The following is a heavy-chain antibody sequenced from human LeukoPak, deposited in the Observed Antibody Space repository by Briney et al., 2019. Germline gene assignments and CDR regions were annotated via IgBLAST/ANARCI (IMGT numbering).Heavy chain of an antibody. D-gene: IGHD5-12*01. CDR3: ARVAVATTYFDY. Sequence: SETLSLTCSVSGGSISPYFWSWIRQPAGKGLEWIGRIYSTGRSTYNSSLESRVTMSVDKSKNQLSLNLTSVTAADTAVYYCARVAVATTYFDYWGQGTLVTVCS. V-gene: IGHV4-4*07. J-gene: IGHJ4*02. CDR1: GGSISPYF. CDR2: IYSTGRS.